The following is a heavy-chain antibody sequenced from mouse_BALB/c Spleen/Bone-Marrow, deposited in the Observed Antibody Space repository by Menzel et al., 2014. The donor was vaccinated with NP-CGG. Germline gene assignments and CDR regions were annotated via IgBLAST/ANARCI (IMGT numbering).Heavy chain of an antibody. V-gene: IGHV14-3*02. J-gene: IGHJ2*01. CDR2: IDPANGNT. CDR1: GFNIKDSY. CDR3: ASYVCGYYFDY. Sequence: VQLKESGAELVKPGASVKLSCTASGFNIKDSYMHWVKQRPEQGLEWIGRIDPANGNTKYDPKFQGKATITADTSSNTAYLQLSSLTSEDTAVYYCASYVCGYYFDYWGQGTTLTVSS.